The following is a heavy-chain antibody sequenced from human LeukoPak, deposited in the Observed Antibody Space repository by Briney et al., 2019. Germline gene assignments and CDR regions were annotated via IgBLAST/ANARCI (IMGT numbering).Heavy chain of an antibody. J-gene: IGHJ4*02. V-gene: IGHV6-1*01. D-gene: IGHD4-23*01. CDR3: ARGVTPGRPYPFDY. Sequence: SQTLSLTCAISGDSVSSNSAAWNWIRQSPSRGLEWLGRTYYRSKWCNDYAVSVKSRISINPDTSKNQFSLQLNSVTPEDTAVYYCARGVTPGRPYPFDYWGQGTLVTVSS. CDR1: GDSVSSNSAA. CDR2: TYYRSKWCN.